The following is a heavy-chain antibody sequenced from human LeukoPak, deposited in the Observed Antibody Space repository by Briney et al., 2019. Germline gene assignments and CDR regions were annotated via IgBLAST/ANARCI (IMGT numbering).Heavy chain of an antibody. CDR3: ARWGLGPSFDY. CDR2: ISGGSDYI. Sequence: PGGSLRLSCAASGFMFNGYSMTWVRQAPGKGLEWVSYISGGSDYIFYTDSVKGRFTISRDNAKKSLYLQLNSLRVEDTAVYYCARWGLGPSFDYWGQGTRVTVSS. D-gene: IGHD1-26*01. CDR1: GFMFNGYS. V-gene: IGHV3-21*01. J-gene: IGHJ4*02.